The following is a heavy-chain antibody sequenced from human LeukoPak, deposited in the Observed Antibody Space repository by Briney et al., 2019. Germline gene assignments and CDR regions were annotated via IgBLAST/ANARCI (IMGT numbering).Heavy chain of an antibody. J-gene: IGHJ5*02. D-gene: IGHD3-10*01. V-gene: IGHV4-59*08. CDR3: ARQFDGSGEFSWFDP. CDR2: IYYSGST. CDR1: GGSISSYY. Sequence: SETLSLTCTVSGGSISSYYWSWIRQPPGKGLEWIGYIYYSGSTNYNPSLKSRVTISVDTSRNQFSLKLSSVTAADTAVYYCARQFDGSGEFSWFDPWGQGTLVTVSS.